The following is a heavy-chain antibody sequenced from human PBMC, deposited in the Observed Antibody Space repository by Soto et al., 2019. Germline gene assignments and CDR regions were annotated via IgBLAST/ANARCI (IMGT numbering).Heavy chain of an antibody. CDR1: GFTFSSYW. J-gene: IGHJ5*02. D-gene: IGHD6-19*01. CDR2: MKEDGSEK. CDR3: ARVPWSSGWDNWFDP. V-gene: IGHV3-7*03. Sequence: EVQLVESGGGLVQPGGSLRLSCAASGFTFSSYWMSWVRQAPGKGLEWVANMKEDGSEKYYVDSVKGRFTISRDNAKNSLYLQMNSLRVEDTAVYYCARVPWSSGWDNWFDPWGQGTLVTVSS.